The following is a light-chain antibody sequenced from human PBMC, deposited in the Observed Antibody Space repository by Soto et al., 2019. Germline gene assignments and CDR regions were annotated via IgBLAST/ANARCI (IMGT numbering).Light chain of an antibody. CDR3: LPYASSVT. V-gene: IGKV3-11*01. CDR1: QSVSSC. CDR2: DAS. J-gene: IGKJ5*01. Sequence: EIVLTQSPATLSLSPGERATLSCRASQSVSSCLAWYQQKPGQAPRLPIYDASNTATGIPARFSGIGSGTDVNLPISRLEPEDFAVNAGLPYASSVTFVQ.